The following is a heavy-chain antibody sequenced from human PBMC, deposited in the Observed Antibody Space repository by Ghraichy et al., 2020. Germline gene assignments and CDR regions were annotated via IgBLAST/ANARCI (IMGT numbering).Heavy chain of an antibody. J-gene: IGHJ6*02. D-gene: IGHD6-13*01. CDR2: TYYRSKWYN. CDR1: GDSVSSNSAA. CDR3: AREGIDSSSWYRTLPHYGMDV. Sequence: SQTLSLTCAISGDSVSSNSAAWNWIRQSPSRGLEWLGRTYYRSKWYNDYAVSVKSRITINPDTSKNQFSLQLNSVTPEDTAVYYCAREGIDSSSWYRTLPHYGMDVWGQGTTVTVSS. V-gene: IGHV6-1*01.